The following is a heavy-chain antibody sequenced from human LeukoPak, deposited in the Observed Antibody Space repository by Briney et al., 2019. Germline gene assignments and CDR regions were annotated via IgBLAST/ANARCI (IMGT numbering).Heavy chain of an antibody. V-gene: IGHV3-7*01. CDR3: ARDSTQYDNGVYFDVHDI. D-gene: IGHD2-8*01. Sequence: GGSLRLSCAASGFTFSTCWMGRVRQAPGKGLEWVANIRRDGTQEHYVDSVEGRFTISRDNAKNSLFLQMNSLRAEDTAVYYCARDSTQYDNGVYFDVHDIWGQGTTVTVSS. CDR2: IRRDGTQE. J-gene: IGHJ3*02. CDR1: GFTFSTCW.